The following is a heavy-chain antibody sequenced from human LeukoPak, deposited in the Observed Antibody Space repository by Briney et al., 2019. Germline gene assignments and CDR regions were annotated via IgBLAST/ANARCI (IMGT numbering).Heavy chain of an antibody. CDR3: ARHGNYDILTGRSFDY. CDR2: ICHSGST. D-gene: IGHD3-9*01. Sequence: SETLSLTCAVSGYSISSGYYWGWIRQPPGKGLEWIGSICHSGSTYYNPSLKSRVTISVDTSKNQFSLKLSSVTAADTAVYYCARHGNYDILTGRSFDYWGQGTLVTVSS. V-gene: IGHV4-38-2*01. J-gene: IGHJ4*02. CDR1: GYSISSGYY.